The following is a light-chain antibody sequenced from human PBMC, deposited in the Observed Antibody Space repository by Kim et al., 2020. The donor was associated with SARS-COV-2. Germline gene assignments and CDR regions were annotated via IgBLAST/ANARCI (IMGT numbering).Light chain of an antibody. J-gene: IGLJ3*02. CDR1: SSDVGSFNY. Sequence: GQSVTISCTGTSSDVGSFNYVSWYQQHPGKAPQLMIYDVTKRPSGVPDRFSGSKSGNTASLTISGLQAEDEAAYYCCSYAGSYTWVFGGGTQLTVL. CDR2: DVT. CDR3: CSYAGSYTWV. V-gene: IGLV2-11*01.